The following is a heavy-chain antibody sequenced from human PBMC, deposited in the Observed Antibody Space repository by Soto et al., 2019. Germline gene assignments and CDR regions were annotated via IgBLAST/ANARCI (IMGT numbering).Heavy chain of an antibody. D-gene: IGHD6-13*01. CDR2: MNPNSGNT. Sequence: ASVKVSCKASGYTFTSYDINWVRQATGQGLEWMGWMNPNSGNTGYAQKFQGRVTMTRNTSISTAYMELSSLRSEDTAVYYCARVEQPDTFYYYYYYMDVWDKGTTVTVSS. V-gene: IGHV1-8*01. CDR3: ARVEQPDTFYYYYYYMDV. CDR1: GYTFTSYD. J-gene: IGHJ6*03.